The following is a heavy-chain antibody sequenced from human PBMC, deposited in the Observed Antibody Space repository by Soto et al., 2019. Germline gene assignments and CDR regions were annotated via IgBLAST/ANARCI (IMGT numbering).Heavy chain of an antibody. V-gene: IGHV4-4*02. CDR2: IHHSGST. J-gene: IGHJ4*02. CDR3: ARSFGWYAIDH. CDR1: SASIITEQR. D-gene: IGHD6-19*01. Sequence: QMQLQESGPGLVKPSETLSLTCAVSSASIITEQRWTWVRQPPGKGLEWIGEIHHSGSTNNNPSFRSRVTMSVDKSKNQFSLNLNSVTAADTAVYYCARSFGWYAIDHWGQGTLVIVSS.